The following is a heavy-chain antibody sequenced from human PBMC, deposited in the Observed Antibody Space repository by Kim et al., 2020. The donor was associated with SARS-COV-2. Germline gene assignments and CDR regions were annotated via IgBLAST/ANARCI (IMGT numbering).Heavy chain of an antibody. V-gene: IGHV3-53*01. J-gene: IGHJ5*02. CDR3: ARELGYCSGASCYLGWFDP. CDR1: GFSVNSNY. Sequence: GGSLRLSCAASGFSVNSNYMSWVRQAPGRGLEWVSVIYGGGGTYYADSVKGRFTISRDNSKNTLYLQMNSLRAEDTAVYYCARELGYCSGASCYLGWFDPWGQGTLVTVSS. CDR2: IYGGGGT. D-gene: IGHD2-15*01.